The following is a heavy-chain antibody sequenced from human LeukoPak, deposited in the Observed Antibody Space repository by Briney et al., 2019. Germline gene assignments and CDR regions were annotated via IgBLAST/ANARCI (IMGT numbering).Heavy chain of an antibody. V-gene: IGHV3-48*03. CDR1: GSAFSAYE. J-gene: IGHJ4*02. CDR2: SSGSDTTI. CDR3: TTLGYHLDS. Sequence: GGSLRLSCAATGSAFSAYEMNWVRQAPGKGLEWVAYSSGSDTTIYYADSVKGRFVISRDNARSSLYLQMNSLRAEDTALYYCTTLGYHLDSWGQGTLVTVSS. D-gene: IGHD3-22*01.